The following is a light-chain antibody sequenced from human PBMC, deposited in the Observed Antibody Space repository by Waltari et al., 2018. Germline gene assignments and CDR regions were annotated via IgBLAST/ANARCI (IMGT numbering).Light chain of an antibody. Sequence: SALTQPRSVSGSPGQSVTISCTGTTSDVGGYNYVSWYQHHPGKAPKLLIFDVTQRPSGVPERFSGSKSASTASLTISGLQAEDEADYYCCTLAGTYTWVFGGGTKVTVL. CDR1: TSDVGGYNY. CDR3: CTLAGTYTWV. J-gene: IGLJ3*02. V-gene: IGLV2-11*01. CDR2: DVT.